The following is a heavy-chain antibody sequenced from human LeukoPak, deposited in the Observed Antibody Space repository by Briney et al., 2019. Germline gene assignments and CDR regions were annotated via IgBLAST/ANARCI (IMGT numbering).Heavy chain of an antibody. CDR3: ARDPSNSGYDYLYYFDY. J-gene: IGHJ4*02. D-gene: IGHD5-12*01. CDR2: INPDNGGT. CDR1: GYTFTGYY. Sequence: ASVTVSCKASGYTFTGYYMHWVRQAPGQGLEWMEWINPDNGGTNYAQQFQGRVTMTRDMSIGTAYMELSRLRSDDTAVYYCARDPSNSGYDYLYYFDYWGQGTLVTVSS. V-gene: IGHV1-2*02.